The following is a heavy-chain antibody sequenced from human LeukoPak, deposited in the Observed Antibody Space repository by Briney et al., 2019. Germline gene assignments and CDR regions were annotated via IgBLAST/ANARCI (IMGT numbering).Heavy chain of an antibody. V-gene: IGHV3-74*01. Sequence: PGGSLRLSCTASGITFSSYWMHWVRQTPGRGLVWVSRINSDESRTSYVDSVKGRFTISRDNAKNTLYLQMNSLRDEDTAVYYCARGYRGYEAPDYWGQGTLVTVSS. D-gene: IGHD5-12*01. J-gene: IGHJ4*02. CDR2: INSDESRT. CDR1: GITFSSYW. CDR3: ARGYRGYEAPDY.